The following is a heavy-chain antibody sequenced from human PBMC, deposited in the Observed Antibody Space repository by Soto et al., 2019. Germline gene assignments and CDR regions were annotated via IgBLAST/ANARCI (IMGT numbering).Heavy chain of an antibody. CDR3: ARGSPVRANWNFDY. CDR1: GGSINSYY. D-gene: IGHD1-20*01. Sequence: PSETLSLTCTVSGGSINSYYWNWIREPPGKGLEWIGYVFYSGSTNYNPSLRSRVTISVDTSKNQFFLTLTSVTAADTAVYYCARGSPVRANWNFDYSGQGTQVTVSA. CDR2: VFYSGST. V-gene: IGHV4-59*01. J-gene: IGHJ4*02.